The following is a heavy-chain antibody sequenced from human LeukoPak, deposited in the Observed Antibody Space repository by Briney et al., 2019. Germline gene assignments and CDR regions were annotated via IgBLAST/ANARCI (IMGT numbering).Heavy chain of an antibody. Sequence: ASPKVSCKASGYTFIGYYMQSVPHTPGQRLQWMGWINTKRGGTNYARTLQGRVPMTRDTSISTASMELTSLRSDDTAVYYCPRDPGSGNWTNWFDPWGQGTLVTVSS. J-gene: IGHJ5*02. CDR1: GYTFIGYY. CDR2: INTKRGGT. CDR3: PRDPGSGNWTNWFDP. V-gene: IGHV1-2*02. D-gene: IGHD3-22*01.